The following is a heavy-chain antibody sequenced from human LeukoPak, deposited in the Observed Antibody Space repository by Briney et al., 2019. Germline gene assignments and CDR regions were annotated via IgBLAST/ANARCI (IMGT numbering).Heavy chain of an antibody. D-gene: IGHD1-26*01. CDR2: ILYDGSKK. Sequence: PGRSLRLSCAASGFTFSSYAMHWVRQAPGKGLEWVAVILYDGSKKYYADSVKGRSTISRDNSKNTLYLQMNSLRLEDTAVYYCATTLGATAVDFDYWGQGALVTVSS. CDR1: GFTFSSYA. J-gene: IGHJ4*02. CDR3: ATTLGATAVDFDY. V-gene: IGHV3-30-3*01.